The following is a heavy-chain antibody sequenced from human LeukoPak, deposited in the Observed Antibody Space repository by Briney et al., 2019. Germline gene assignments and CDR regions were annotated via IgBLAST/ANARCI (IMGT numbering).Heavy chain of an antibody. Sequence: ASETLSLTCTVSGGSISSGGYYWSWIRQHPGKGLEWIGYIYYSGSTYYNPSLKSRVTTSVDTSKNQFSLKLSSVTAADTAVYYCATQNRGYYGSGSYAYWGQGTLVTVSS. CDR2: IYYSGST. CDR3: ATQNRGYYGSGSYAY. V-gene: IGHV4-31*03. J-gene: IGHJ4*02. D-gene: IGHD3-10*01. CDR1: GGSISSGGYY.